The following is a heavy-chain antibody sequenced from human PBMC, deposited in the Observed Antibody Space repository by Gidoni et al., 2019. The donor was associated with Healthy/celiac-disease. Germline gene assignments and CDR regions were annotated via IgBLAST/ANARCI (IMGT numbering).Heavy chain of an antibody. CDR1: GFTFSRYA. CDR2: ISYDGSNK. D-gene: IGHD5-18*01. Sequence: VQLAEPGGGVVQPGRSRRPSCAASGFTFSRYAMPWVPQAPGKWLEWLAVISYDGSNKYYADSVKGRFTISRDNSKNTLYLQMNSLRAEDTAVYYCASSGYSYGFDYWGQGTLVTVSS. V-gene: IGHV3-30*04. CDR3: ASSGYSYGFDY. J-gene: IGHJ4*02.